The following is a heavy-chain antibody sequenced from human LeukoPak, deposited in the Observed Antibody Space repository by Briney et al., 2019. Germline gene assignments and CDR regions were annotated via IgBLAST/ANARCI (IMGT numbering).Heavy chain of an antibody. CDR3: ARATVVTPRYNWFDP. CDR2: INHSGST. Sequence: ASETLSLTCAVYGGSFSGYYWTWIRQPPQKGLEWIGEINHSGSTDYNPSLKSRVTISVDTSKNQFSLKLSSVTAADTAVYYCARATVVTPRYNWFDPWGQGTLVTVSS. CDR1: GGSFSGYY. V-gene: IGHV4-34*01. D-gene: IGHD4-23*01. J-gene: IGHJ5*02.